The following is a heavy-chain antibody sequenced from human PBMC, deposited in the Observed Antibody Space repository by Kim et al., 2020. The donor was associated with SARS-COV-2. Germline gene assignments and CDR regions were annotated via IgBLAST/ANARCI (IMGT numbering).Heavy chain of an antibody. CDR3: ATPKAAGLGGIFDSFDY. Sequence: GGSLRLSCAASGFTFSSYAMHWVRQAPGKGLEWVAVISYDGSNKYYADSVKGRFTISRDNSKNTLYLQMNSLSAEDTALYYCATPKAAGLGGIFDSFDYWGQGTLVTVSS. V-gene: IGHV3-30*04. CDR2: ISYDGSNK. D-gene: IGHD3-16*01. J-gene: IGHJ4*02. CDR1: GFTFSSYA.